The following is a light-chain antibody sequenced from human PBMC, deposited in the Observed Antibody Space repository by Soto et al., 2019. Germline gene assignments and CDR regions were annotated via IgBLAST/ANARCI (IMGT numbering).Light chain of an antibody. J-gene: IGLJ1*01. CDR2: EVN. Sequence: QSALTQPASLSGSPGQSITISCTGTSSDIGAYDYVSWFQQHPGKAPKLMISEVNNRPSGVSNRFSGSKSGNTASLTVSGLQTEDGADYYCSSYAGTNIFFGTGTKLTVL. CDR1: SSDIGAYDY. V-gene: IGLV2-14*01. CDR3: SSYAGTNIF.